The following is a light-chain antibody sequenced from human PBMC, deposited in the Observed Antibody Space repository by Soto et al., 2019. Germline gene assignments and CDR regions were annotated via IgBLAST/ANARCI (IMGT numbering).Light chain of an antibody. CDR2: NSS. J-gene: IGKJ1*01. CDR3: QQYRDLPQT. V-gene: IGKV3-20*01. Sequence: EIVLTQSPGTLSLSPGERATLSCRASQSVRSNYLAWYQQKPGQAPRLLIYNSSTMATGIPDRFSGSGSVTDFTLTISRLEPEDFALYYCQQYRDLPQTFGQGTQVEIK. CDR1: QSVRSNY.